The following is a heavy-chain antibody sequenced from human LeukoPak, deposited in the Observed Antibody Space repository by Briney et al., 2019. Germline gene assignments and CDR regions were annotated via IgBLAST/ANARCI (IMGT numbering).Heavy chain of an antibody. V-gene: IGHV3-30-3*01. D-gene: IGHD4-11*01. CDR1: GFIFSNYA. CDR2: ISYDGSNK. Sequence: GGSLRLSCAASGFIFSNYAMHWVRQAPGKGLEWVAVISYDGSNKYYADSVKGRFTISRDNSKNTLYLQVNSLTAEDTAVYYCARDWSSKYPYYYGMDVWGQGTTVTVSS. J-gene: IGHJ6*02. CDR3: ARDWSSKYPYYYGMDV.